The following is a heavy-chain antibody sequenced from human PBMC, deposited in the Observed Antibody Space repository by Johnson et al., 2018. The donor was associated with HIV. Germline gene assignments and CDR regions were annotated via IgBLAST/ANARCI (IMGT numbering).Heavy chain of an antibody. CDR3: ARAVCRGGRCYSHDAFDI. CDR2: ISWTSGSI. J-gene: IGHJ3*02. D-gene: IGHD2-15*01. Sequence: VQLVESGGGLVQPGRSLRLSCAASGFTFDDYAMHWVRQAPGKGLEWVSGISWTSGSIDYADSVKARFTISRDNTKNSLYLQMNSLRAGDTALYYCARAVCRGGRCYSHDAFDIWGQGTMVTVSS. CDR1: GFTFDDYA. V-gene: IGHV3-9*01.